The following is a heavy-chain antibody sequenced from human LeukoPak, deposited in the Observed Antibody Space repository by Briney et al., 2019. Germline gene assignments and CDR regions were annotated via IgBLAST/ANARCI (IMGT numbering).Heavy chain of an antibody. D-gene: IGHD6-6*01. Sequence: SETLSLACAVYGGSFSGYYWSWIRQPPGKGPEWIGEINHSGSTNYNPSLKSRVTISVDTSKNQFSLKLSSVTAADTAVYYCARGPGSSSLRNEGNDYWGQGTLVTVSS. CDR3: ARGPGSSSLRNEGNDY. CDR1: GGSFSGYY. CDR2: INHSGST. V-gene: IGHV4-34*01. J-gene: IGHJ4*02.